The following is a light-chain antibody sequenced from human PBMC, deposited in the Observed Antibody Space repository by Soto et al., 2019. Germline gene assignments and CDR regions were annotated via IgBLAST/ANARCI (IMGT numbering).Light chain of an antibody. V-gene: IGLV2-14*01. CDR3: ASYTTSSTYV. CDR1: SSDVGGYSY. CDR2: DVS. J-gene: IGLJ1*01. Sequence: QSVLTQPASVSGSPGQSIAISCTGTSSDVGGYSYVSWYQRQPGKAPKLVISDVSNRPSGVSDRFSGSKSGNTASLTISGLQTEDEADYYCASYTTSSTYVFGTGTKATVL.